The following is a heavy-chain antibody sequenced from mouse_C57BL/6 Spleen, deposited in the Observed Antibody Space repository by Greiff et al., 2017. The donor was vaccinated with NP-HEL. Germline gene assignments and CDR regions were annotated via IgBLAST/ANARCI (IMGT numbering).Heavy chain of an antibody. Sequence: VQRVESGPELVKPGASVKISCKASGYSFTSYYIHWVKQRPGQGLEWIGWIYPGSGNTKYNEKFKGKATLTADTSSSTAYMQLSSLTSEDSAVYYCARREDYFDYWGQGTTLTVSS. V-gene: IGHV1-66*01. J-gene: IGHJ2*01. CDR1: GYSFTSYY. CDR2: IYPGSGNT. CDR3: ARREDYFDY.